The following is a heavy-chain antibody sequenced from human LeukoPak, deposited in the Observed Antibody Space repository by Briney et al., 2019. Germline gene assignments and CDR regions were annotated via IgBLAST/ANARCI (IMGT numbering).Heavy chain of an antibody. D-gene: IGHD3-10*01. CDR3: STGSGHAFDI. V-gene: IGHV3-74*01. J-gene: IGHJ3*02. CDR1: GFTFSSYW. CDR2: INSDGSST. Sequence: GGSLRLSCAASGFTFSSYWIHWVRQVPGKGLLWVSRINSDGSSTSYADSVKGRFTISRDNAKNTLYVQMNSLRAEDTAVYYCSTGSGHAFDIWGRGTMVTVSS.